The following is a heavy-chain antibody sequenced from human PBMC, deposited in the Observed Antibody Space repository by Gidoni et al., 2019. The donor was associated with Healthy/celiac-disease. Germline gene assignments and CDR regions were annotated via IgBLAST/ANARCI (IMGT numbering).Heavy chain of an antibody. V-gene: IGHV3-30*18. Sequence: QVQLVESGGGVVQPGRSLRLSCSASGFTFSSYGMHWVRQAPGKGLGWVAVISYDGSNKYYADSVKGRFTISRDNSKNTLYLQMNSLRAEDTAVYYCAKDQDHYYDSSGYLFGGQGTLVTVSS. CDR3: AKDQDHYYDSSGYLF. CDR2: ISYDGSNK. CDR1: GFTFSSYG. D-gene: IGHD3-22*01. J-gene: IGHJ4*02.